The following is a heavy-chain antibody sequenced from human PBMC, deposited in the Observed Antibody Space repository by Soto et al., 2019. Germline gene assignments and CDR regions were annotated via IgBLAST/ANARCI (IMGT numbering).Heavy chain of an antibody. D-gene: IGHD3-22*01. V-gene: IGHV3-23*01. CDR3: AKDGYYDRSDY. CDR2: ISGSGTTA. CDR1: GFVFSSYA. J-gene: IGHJ4*02. Sequence: GGSLRLSCAASGFVFSSYAMSWVRQAPGKGLEWVSAISGSGTTACYADSVKGRFIFSRDNPKNTMYLQMNSLRAEDTAVYYCAKDGYYDRSDYWGQGTLVTVSS.